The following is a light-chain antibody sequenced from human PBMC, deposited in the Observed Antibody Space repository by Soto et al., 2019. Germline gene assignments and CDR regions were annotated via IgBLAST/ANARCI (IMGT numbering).Light chain of an antibody. J-gene: IGKJ2*01. CDR3: QQYSTYPYI. Sequence: DIHMTQSPSTLSASVLDRVTITCRASQSINRWLAWYQQKPGKAPKLLIYKASTLESGVPSRFSGGGLGTEFSLNITSLQPDDFATYYCQQYSTYPYIFGQGTKVDIK. CDR1: QSINRW. V-gene: IGKV1-5*03. CDR2: KAS.